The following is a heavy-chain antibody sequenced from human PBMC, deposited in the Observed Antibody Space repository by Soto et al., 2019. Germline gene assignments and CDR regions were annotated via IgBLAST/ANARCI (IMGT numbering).Heavy chain of an antibody. CDR2: IYYSGST. Sequence: PSETLSLTCTVSGGSISSSSYYWGWIRQPPGKGLEWIGSIYYSGSTYYNPSLKSRVTISVDTSKNQFSLKLSSVTAADTAVYYCAREVRGVNFDYWGQGTLVTVSS. J-gene: IGHJ4*02. V-gene: IGHV4-39*02. CDR1: GGSISSSSYY. CDR3: AREVRGVNFDY. D-gene: IGHD3-10*01.